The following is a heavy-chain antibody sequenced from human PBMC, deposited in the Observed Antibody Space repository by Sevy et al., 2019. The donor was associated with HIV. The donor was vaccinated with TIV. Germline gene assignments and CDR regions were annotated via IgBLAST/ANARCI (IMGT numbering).Heavy chain of an antibody. D-gene: IGHD2-21*01. V-gene: IGHV3-9*01. CDR3: ANDFSRGCDSINGYSYYYYDYGLDV. CDR1: GFPFHDHA. J-gene: IGHJ6*02. CDR2: ISWNSGSI. Sequence: GGSLRLSCAASGFPFHDHAMHWVRQSPGKGLEWVSGISWNSGSIGYAVSVKGRFTISRDNAKQSTYLQMNILRPDDTAFYYFANDFSRGCDSINGYSYYYYDYGLDVWGQGTTVTVSS.